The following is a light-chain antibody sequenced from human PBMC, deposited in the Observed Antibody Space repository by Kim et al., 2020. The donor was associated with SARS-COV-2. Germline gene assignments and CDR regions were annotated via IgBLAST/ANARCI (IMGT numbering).Light chain of an antibody. CDR1: QSIRTY. CDR2: AAS. Sequence: DIQMTQSPSSLSASIGDRVTIACRASQSIRTYLNWYQQKPGKAPKLLIYAASSLQSGVPSRFSGSGSGTDFTLTISSLQPEDFATYYCQQSHSSPLTFGGGTKLEI. CDR3: QQSHSSPLT. V-gene: IGKV1-39*01. J-gene: IGKJ4*01.